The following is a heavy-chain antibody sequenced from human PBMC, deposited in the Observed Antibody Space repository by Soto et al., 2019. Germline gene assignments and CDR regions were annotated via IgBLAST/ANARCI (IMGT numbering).Heavy chain of an antibody. D-gene: IGHD5-18*01. Sequence: QVQLVQSGAEVKKPGASVKVSCKASGYTFIGYYMHWVRQAPGQGLEWMGWIKPNSDGAYYAQKFQCRVTMTRDTSISTAYMELSSLTSDDTAVYYWARSMTQPWLELIGGMDVWGQGTTVTVSS. V-gene: IGHV1-2*02. CDR1: GYTFIGYY. CDR2: IKPNSDGA. CDR3: ARSMTQPWLELIGGMDV. J-gene: IGHJ6*02.